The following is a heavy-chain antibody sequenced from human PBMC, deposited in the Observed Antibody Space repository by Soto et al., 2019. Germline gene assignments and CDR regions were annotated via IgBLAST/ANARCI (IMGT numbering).Heavy chain of an antibody. CDR1: GFSLSTSGVG. J-gene: IGHJ5*02. V-gene: IGHV2-5*02. Sequence: QITLKESGPTLVKPTQTLTLTCTFSGFSLSTSGVGVGWIRQPPGKALEWLAIIYWDDDKRYSPSLKSRLTITKDASKSHVVLTMTNMDPVDTATYYCAHRTVTILCTWFDPWGQGTLVTVSS. D-gene: IGHD3-9*01. CDR2: IYWDDDK. CDR3: AHRTVTILCTWFDP.